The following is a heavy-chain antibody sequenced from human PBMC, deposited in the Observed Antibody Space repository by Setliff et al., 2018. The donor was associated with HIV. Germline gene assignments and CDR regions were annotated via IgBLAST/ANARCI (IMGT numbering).Heavy chain of an antibody. CDR1: DGSTSSYY. V-gene: IGHV4-4*07. CDR3: ARDQGSTWFWDYFDY. J-gene: IGHJ4*02. CDR2: IYSSGTT. D-gene: IGHD6-13*01. Sequence: SETLSLTCTVSDGSTSSYYWNWFRQPAGKGLEWIGRIYSSGTTIYNPSLKSRVAMSVDTSKNQFSLKLSSVTAADTATYYCARDQGSTWFWDYFDYWGQGTLVTVS.